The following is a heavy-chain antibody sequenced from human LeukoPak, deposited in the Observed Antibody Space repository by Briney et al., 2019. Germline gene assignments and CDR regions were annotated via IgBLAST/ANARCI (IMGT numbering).Heavy chain of an antibody. CDR2: IYWDDDK. D-gene: IGHD5-12*01. CDR1: GGSISSGDYY. V-gene: IGHV2-5*08. CDR3: AHVWWLRTSFDY. Sequence: QTLSLTCTVSGGSISSGDYYWSWIRQPPGKALEWLALIYWDDDKRYSPSLKSRLTITKDTSKNQVVLTMTNMDPVDTATYYCAHVWWLRTSFDYWGQGTLVTVSS. J-gene: IGHJ4*02.